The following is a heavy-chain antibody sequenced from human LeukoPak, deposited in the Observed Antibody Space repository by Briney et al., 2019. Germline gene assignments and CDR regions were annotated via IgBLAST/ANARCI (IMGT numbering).Heavy chain of an antibody. D-gene: IGHD2-2*02. CDR3: ATSGLYRGDWFDP. CDR1: GYTFTSYG. CDR2: ISAYNGNT. Sequence: AXVKVSCKASGYTFTSYGISWVRQAPGQGLEWMGWISAYNGNTDYAQKLQGRVTMTTDTSTSTAYMELRSLRSDDTAVYYCATSGLYRGDWFDPWGQGTLVTVSS. J-gene: IGHJ5*02. V-gene: IGHV1-18*01.